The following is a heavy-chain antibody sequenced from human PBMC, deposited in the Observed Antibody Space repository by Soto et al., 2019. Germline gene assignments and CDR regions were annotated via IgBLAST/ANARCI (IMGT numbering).Heavy chain of an antibody. CDR2: IIPIFGTA. V-gene: IGHV1-69*13. Sequence: SVKVSCKASRVAFSKFIVTWVRQAPGLGLEWVGGIIPIFGTANYAQKFQGRVTITADESTSTSYMEVNNLRSEDTAVYYCAKVRYSSPMGYYYGMDVWGQGTTVTAP. J-gene: IGHJ6*02. CDR1: RVAFSKFI. CDR3: AKVRYSSPMGYYYGMDV. D-gene: IGHD6-19*01.